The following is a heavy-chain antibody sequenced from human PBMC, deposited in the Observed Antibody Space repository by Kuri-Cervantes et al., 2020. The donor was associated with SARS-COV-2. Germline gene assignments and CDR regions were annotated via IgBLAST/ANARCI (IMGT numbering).Heavy chain of an antibody. J-gene: IGHJ6*02. CDR1: GFTFSSYS. CDR3: ARGGPGGQLVDGMDV. D-gene: IGHD6-6*01. V-gene: IGHV3-21*01. Sequence: GSLRLSCAASGFTFSSYSMNWVRQAPGKGLEWVSSISSSSSYIYYADSVKGRFTISRDNAKNSLYLQMNSLRAEDTAVYYCARGGPGGQLVDGMDVWGQGTTVTVSS. CDR2: ISSSSSYI.